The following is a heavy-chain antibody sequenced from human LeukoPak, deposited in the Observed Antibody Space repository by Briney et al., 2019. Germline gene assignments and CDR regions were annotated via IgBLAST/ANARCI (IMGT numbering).Heavy chain of an antibody. CDR3: ARARSVTTPYFDY. V-gene: IGHV1-69*04. CDR2: IIPILGIA. J-gene: IGHJ4*02. CDR1: GGTFSSYA. Sequence: SVNVSCKASGGTFSSYAISWVRQAPGQGLEWMGRIIPILGIANYAQKFQGRVTITADKSTSTAYMELSSLRSEDTAVYYCARARSVTTPYFDYWGQGTLASVSS. D-gene: IGHD4-17*01.